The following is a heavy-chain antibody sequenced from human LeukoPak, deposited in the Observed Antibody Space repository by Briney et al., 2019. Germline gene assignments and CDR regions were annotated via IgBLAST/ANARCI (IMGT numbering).Heavy chain of an antibody. CDR3: ARSIVGATIDAFDI. J-gene: IGHJ3*02. V-gene: IGHV3-30-3*01. Sequence: GRSLRLSCAASGFTFSSYAMHWVRQAPGKGLEWVAVISYGGSNKYYADSVKGRFTISRDNSKNTLYLQMNSLRAEDTAVYYCARSIVGATIDAFDIWGQGTMVTVSS. D-gene: IGHD1-26*01. CDR2: ISYGGSNK. CDR1: GFTFSSYA.